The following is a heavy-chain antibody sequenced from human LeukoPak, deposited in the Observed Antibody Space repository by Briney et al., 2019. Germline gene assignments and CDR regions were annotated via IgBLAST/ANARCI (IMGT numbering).Heavy chain of an antibody. Sequence: ASVKVSCKVFGGTSNSFAISWVRQAPGQGLEWMGWMNPNSGNTGYAQKFQGRVTMTRNTSISTAYMELSSLRSEDTAVYYCVYSSSWVRNYWGQGTLVTVSS. CDR3: VYSSSWVRNY. J-gene: IGHJ4*02. V-gene: IGHV1-8*01. CDR1: GGTSNSFA. D-gene: IGHD6-13*01. CDR2: MNPNSGNT.